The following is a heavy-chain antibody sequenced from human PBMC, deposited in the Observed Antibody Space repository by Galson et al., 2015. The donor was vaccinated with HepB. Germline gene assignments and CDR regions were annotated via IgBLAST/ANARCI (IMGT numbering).Heavy chain of an antibody. Sequence: SLRLSCAGSGFPFGNYAMSWFRQAPGKGLEWLGYIKSKTFGGTTQYAASVRGRFTISRDDSASLAYLQMNNLRIEDTAMYYCTLGGAAAYWGQGTLSPSP. V-gene: IGHV3-49*03. CDR2: IKSKTFGGTT. CDR1: GFPFGNYA. J-gene: IGHJ4*02. CDR3: TLGGAAAY. D-gene: IGHD2-15*01.